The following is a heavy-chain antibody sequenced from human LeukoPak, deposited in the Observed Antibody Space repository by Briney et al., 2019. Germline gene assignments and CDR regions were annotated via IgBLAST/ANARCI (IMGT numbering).Heavy chain of an antibody. CDR3: AKDSRVITPPRYFDY. V-gene: IGHV3-23*01. J-gene: IGHJ4*02. D-gene: IGHD3-22*01. CDR2: ISGRGGST. CDR1: GFTFSSYA. Sequence: PRGSLRLSCAASGFTFSSYAMSWVRQAPGKRLEWVSAISGRGGSTYYADSVKGRFTISRDNSKNTLYLQMNSLRAEDTAVYYCAKDSRVITPPRYFDYWGQGTLVTVSS.